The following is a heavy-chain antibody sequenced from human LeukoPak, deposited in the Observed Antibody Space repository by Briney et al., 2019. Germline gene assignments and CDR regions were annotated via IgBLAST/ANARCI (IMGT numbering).Heavy chain of an antibody. D-gene: IGHD3-16*02. V-gene: IGHV3-66*01. CDR3: ARVRDVWGSYLDY. Sequence: GGSLRLTCAASGFTVSSNYMSWVRQAPGKGLEWVSVIYSGGSTYYADSVKGRFTISRDNSKNTLYLQMNSLRAEDTAVYYCARVRDVWGSYLDYWGQGTLVTVSS. CDR2: IYSGGST. J-gene: IGHJ4*02. CDR1: GFTVSSNY.